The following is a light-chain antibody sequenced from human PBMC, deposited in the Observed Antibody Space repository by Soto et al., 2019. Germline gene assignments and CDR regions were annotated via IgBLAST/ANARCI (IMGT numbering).Light chain of an antibody. CDR3: QQRSSWPLT. Sequence: EIVLTQSPATLSLSPGERVSLSCRASQSVNTYFAWYQQKPGQAPRLLIYDASSRATGIPARFSGSGSGTDFTLHISSLEPEDFAIYYRQQRSSWPLTFGHGTRVEI. CDR1: QSVNTY. J-gene: IGKJ1*01. V-gene: IGKV3-11*01. CDR2: DAS.